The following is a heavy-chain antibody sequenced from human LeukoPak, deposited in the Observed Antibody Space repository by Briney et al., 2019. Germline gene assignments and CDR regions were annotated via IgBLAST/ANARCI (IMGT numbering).Heavy chain of an antibody. D-gene: IGHD6-13*01. J-gene: IGHJ5*02. Sequence: PSETLSLTCTVSGGSISSSSYYWGWIRQPPGTGLEWLGSIYYRGSTYYNPSLKSRVTMSVDTSKNQFSLKLSSVTAADTAVYYCARDIAAALYNWFDPWGQGTLVTVSS. CDR2: IYYRGST. CDR3: ARDIAAALYNWFDP. CDR1: GGSISSSSYY. V-gene: IGHV4-39*07.